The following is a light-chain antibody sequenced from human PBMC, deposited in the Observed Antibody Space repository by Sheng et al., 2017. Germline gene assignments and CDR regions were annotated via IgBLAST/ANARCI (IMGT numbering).Light chain of an antibody. V-gene: IGKV1-12*01. CDR1: QDVSNW. CDR3: QQAYNFTYT. J-gene: IGKJ2*01. CDR2: AAS. Sequence: DIQLTQSPSSVAASVGDRVTITCRASQDVSNWVAWYQQQPGKAPKLLIYAASNLQTGVPSRFRGSGSGTDFSLTISSLQLEDFSTYYCQQAYNFTYTFGQGTKLEIK.